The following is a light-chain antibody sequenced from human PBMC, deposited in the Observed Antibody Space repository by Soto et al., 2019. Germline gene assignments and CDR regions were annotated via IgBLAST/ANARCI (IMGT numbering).Light chain of an antibody. CDR1: QSVSSSY. CDR3: HQYGSSPWT. CDR2: GAS. J-gene: IGKJ1*01. V-gene: IGKV3-20*01. Sequence: EIVLTQSPGTLSLSPGERATLSCRASQSVSSSYLAWSQQKPGQAPRLLIYGASSRATGFPDRFSGSGSGTDFTLTISRLEPEDFAVYFCHQYGSSPWTFGQGTKVEIK.